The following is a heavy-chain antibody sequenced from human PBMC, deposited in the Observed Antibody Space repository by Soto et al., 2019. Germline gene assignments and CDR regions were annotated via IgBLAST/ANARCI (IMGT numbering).Heavy chain of an antibody. CDR3: AKDRNYPRDQFHN. D-gene: IGHD1-7*01. J-gene: IGHJ4*02. Sequence: PXGSLRLSFAASGFTFNNYAMSWVRQAPGKGLDWVSAISANGQGIYYADSVKGRFIISRDSSKNTVFLHMDSLTAEDTAVYYCAKDRNYPRDQFHNWGQGTLVTVSS. CDR2: ISANGQGI. V-gene: IGHV3-23*01. CDR1: GFTFNNYA.